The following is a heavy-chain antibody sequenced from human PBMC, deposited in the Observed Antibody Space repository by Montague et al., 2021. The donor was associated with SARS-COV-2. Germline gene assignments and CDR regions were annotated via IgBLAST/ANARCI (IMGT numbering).Heavy chain of an antibody. CDR2: ISYDGINK. D-gene: IGHD4-17*01. V-gene: IGHV3-30-3*01. Sequence: SLRLSCAASGFTFSSYAMHWVRQAPGKGLEWVAVISYDGINKYYADSVKGRFTISGDNSKNTLYLQMNSLRAEDTAVYYCARDPDYGDSVGIDYRGQGTLVTVSS. J-gene: IGHJ4*02. CDR1: GFTFSSYA. CDR3: ARDPDYGDSVGIDY.